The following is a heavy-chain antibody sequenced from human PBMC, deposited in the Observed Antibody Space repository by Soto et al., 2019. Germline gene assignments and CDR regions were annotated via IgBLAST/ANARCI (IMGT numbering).Heavy chain of an antibody. V-gene: IGHV4-38-2*01. D-gene: IGHD2-15*01. Sequence: SETLSLTCAVSGYSITNGYYWGWIRQPPGQGLEWIGTIYHSGSTYYNPSLKTRVTISVDTSKNQFSLKLSSVTAADTAVYYCARALYCSGGSCSPLRGMDVWRQGTTVT. CDR3: ARALYCSGGSCSPLRGMDV. CDR2: IYHSGST. CDR1: GYSITNGYY. J-gene: IGHJ6*02.